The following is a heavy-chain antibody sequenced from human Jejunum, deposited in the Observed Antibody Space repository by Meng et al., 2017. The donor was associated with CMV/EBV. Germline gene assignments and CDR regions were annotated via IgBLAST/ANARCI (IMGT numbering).Heavy chain of an antibody. CDR3: ARGLAPVPITGTSRDLMQPDPYNWLDP. Sequence: RQAPGQGPEWMGWIFPKSGVTNYAQKFQGRVTMTRDTSIGTAYMELSSLRSDDTAVYYCARGLAPVPITGTSRDLMQPDPYNWLDPWGQGTLVTVSS. CDR2: IFPKSGVT. J-gene: IGHJ5*02. V-gene: IGHV1-2*02. D-gene: IGHD1-7*01.